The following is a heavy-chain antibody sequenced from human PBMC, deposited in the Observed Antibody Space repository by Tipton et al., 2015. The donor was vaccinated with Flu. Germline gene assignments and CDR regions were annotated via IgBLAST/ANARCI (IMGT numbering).Heavy chain of an antibody. V-gene: IGHV4-59*01. CDR3: ARIQGGYYGSESYDT. Sequence: TLSLTCSVSGGSISSYYWSWIRQPPGKGLEWIGYVFYTGSTDYNPSLKSRVTISVDTSKNQFSLERISVTAADTAVYYCARIQGGYYGSESYDTWGQGMLVTVSS. CDR1: GGSISSYY. J-gene: IGHJ5*02. D-gene: IGHD3-10*01. CDR2: VFYTGST.